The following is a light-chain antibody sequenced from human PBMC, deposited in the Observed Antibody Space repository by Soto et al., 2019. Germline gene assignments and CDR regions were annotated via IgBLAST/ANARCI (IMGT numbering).Light chain of an antibody. V-gene: IGLV2-14*01. CDR1: SSDVGGYNY. J-gene: IGLJ1*01. CDR3: SSYTSSSTLENV. Sequence: QSVLTQPASVSGSPGQSITISCTGTSSDVGGYNYVSWCQQHPGKAPKLMIYDVSNRPSGVSNRFSGSKSGNTASLTISGLQAEDEADYYCSSYTSSSTLENVFGTGTKVTVL. CDR2: DVS.